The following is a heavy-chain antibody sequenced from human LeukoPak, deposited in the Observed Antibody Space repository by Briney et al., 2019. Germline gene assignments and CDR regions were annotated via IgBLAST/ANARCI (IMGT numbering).Heavy chain of an antibody. V-gene: IGHV3-53*01. J-gene: IGHJ4*02. CDR1: GFTVISND. D-gene: IGHD2-15*01. Sequence: GGSLRLSCAASGFTVISNDMHWVRQAPGKGLEWVSVLYSVGNKKYAASVQGGFTISRSNSENTPDLEINSVRPDDTAGSYFSGGVEPLAATTLAYWGQGTLVTVSS. CDR3: SGGVEPLAATTLAY. CDR2: LYSVGNK.